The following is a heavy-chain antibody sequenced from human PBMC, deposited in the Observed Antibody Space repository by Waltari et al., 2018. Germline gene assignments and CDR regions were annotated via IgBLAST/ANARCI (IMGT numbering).Heavy chain of an antibody. CDR1: GYSISSGYY. CDR2: FYHNGRT. J-gene: IGHJ4*02. Sequence: QVQLQESGPGLVKPSETLSLTCVVSGYSISSGYYWDWIRQPPGKGLEWIGSFYHNGRTYNHPSLKSRVTVSADTSKNQISLKLNSVTAADTAVYYCTTRGYGEFNYWGQGTLVTVSS. CDR3: TTRGYGEFNY. D-gene: IGHD5-12*01. V-gene: IGHV4-38-2*01.